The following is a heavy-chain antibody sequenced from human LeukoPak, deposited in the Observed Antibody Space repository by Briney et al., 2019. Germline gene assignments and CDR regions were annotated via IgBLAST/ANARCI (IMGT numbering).Heavy chain of an antibody. CDR2: MNPNSGNT. J-gene: IGHJ3*02. Sequence: ASVKVSCKASGYTFTSYDINWVRQATGQGLEWMGWMNPNSGNTGYAQKFQGRVTMTEDTSTDTAYMELSSLRSEDTAVYYCAHSGSDALDIWGQGTMVTVSS. CDR1: GYTFTSYD. V-gene: IGHV1-8*02. CDR3: AHSGSDALDI. D-gene: IGHD1-26*01.